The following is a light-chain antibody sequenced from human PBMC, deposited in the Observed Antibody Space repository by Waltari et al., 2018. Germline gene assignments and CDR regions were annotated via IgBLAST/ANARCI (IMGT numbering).Light chain of an antibody. CDR3: QQAYSFPLT. V-gene: IGKV1-12*01. CDR1: QVFSSR. J-gene: IGKJ4*01. Sequence: DIQMTQSPSSLSASVGDRVTITCRASQVFSSRLAWYQKKPGKAPELLIYAASSFPSGVPARFSGSGSGTDFPLTISSLQPEDFATYYCQQAYSFPLTFGGGTKVEIK. CDR2: AAS.